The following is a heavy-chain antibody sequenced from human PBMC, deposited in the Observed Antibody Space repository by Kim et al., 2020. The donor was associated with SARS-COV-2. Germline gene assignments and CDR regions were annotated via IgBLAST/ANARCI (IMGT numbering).Heavy chain of an antibody. V-gene: IGHV3-43*01. Sequence: KGRFTISRDNSKNSLYLQMNSLRTEDTALYYCAKDHSSTRGYYYYYGMDVWGQGTTVTVSS. J-gene: IGHJ6*02. D-gene: IGHD6-13*01. CDR3: AKDHSSTRGYYYYYGMDV.